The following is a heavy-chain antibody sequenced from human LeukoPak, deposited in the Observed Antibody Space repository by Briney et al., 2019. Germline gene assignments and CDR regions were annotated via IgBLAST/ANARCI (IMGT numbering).Heavy chain of an antibody. D-gene: IGHD3-22*01. V-gene: IGHV3-7*03. CDR1: GFTFSSYW. CDR2: INHNGNVN. CDR3: ARDYYDSSGYYVSFDY. J-gene: IGHJ4*02. Sequence: GGSLRLSCAASGFTFSSYWMNWARQAPGKGLEWVASINHNGNVNYYVDSVKGRFTISRDNAKNSLYLQMSNLRAEDTAVYYCARDYYDSSGYYVSFDYWGQGTLVTVSS.